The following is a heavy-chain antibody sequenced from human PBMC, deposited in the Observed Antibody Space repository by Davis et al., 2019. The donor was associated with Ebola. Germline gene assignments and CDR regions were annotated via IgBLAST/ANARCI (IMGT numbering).Heavy chain of an antibody. D-gene: IGHD4-17*01. CDR1: GYTFTSYA. V-gene: IGHV1-3*01. CDR3: ARERGHSYGDYDYGMDV. J-gene: IGHJ6*02. Sequence: ASVKVSCKASGYTFTSYAMHWVRQAPGQRLEWMGWINAGNGNTKYSQKFQGRVTITRDTSASTAYMELSSLRSEDTAVYYCARERGHSYGDYDYGMDVWGQGTTVTVSS. CDR2: INAGNGNT.